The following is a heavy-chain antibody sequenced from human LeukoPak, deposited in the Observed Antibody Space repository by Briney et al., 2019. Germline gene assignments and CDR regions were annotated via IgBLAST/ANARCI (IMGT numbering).Heavy chain of an antibody. CDR3: ARDPNYYDSSGYYHGYYFDY. Sequence: ASVKVSCKASGYTFTGYYMHWVRQAPGQGLEWMGWINPNSGGTNYAQKFQGRDTMTRDTSISTAYMELSRLRSDDTAVYYCARDPNYYDSSGYYHGYYFDYWGQGTLVTASS. V-gene: IGHV1-2*02. D-gene: IGHD3-22*01. CDR2: INPNSGGT. CDR1: GYTFTGYY. J-gene: IGHJ4*02.